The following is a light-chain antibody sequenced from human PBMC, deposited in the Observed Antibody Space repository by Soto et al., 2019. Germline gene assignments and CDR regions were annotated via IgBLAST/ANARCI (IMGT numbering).Light chain of an antibody. CDR3: QVWDSSSVV. V-gene: IGLV3-21*04. J-gene: IGLJ2*01. Sequence: YELTQPPSVSVAPGKTARITCGGNNIGSKSVHWYQQKPGQAPVLVIYYDSDRPSGIPERFSGSNSGNTATLTISRVEAGDEADYYCQVWDSSSVVFGGGTKLTVL. CDR2: YDS. CDR1: NIGSKS.